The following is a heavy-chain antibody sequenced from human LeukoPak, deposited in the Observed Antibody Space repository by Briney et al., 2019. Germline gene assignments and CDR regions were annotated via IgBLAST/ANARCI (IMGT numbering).Heavy chain of an antibody. V-gene: IGHV3-74*01. CDR1: GFTFSTYW. CDR2: IHSDGRST. CDR3: ARDRPGNTAIDY. Sequence: PGGSLRLSCAASGFTFSTYWMHWVRQAPGKGLVWVSRIHSDGRSTSYADSANGRFTISRDNAKNTLYLQMNSLRAEDTAVYYCARDRPGNTAIDYWGQGTLVTVSS. J-gene: IGHJ4*02. D-gene: IGHD5-18*01.